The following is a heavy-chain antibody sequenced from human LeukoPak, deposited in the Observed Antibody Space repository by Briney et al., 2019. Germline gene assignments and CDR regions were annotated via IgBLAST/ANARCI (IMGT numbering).Heavy chain of an antibody. D-gene: IGHD5-12*01. V-gene: IGHV4-30-2*06. CDR1: GGSVNSGGYY. J-gene: IGHJ4*02. CDR3: ARRISGYDYFDY. Sequence: SQTLSLTCTISGGSVNSGGYYWSWIRQSPGKGLEWIGYIYHSGSTNYNPSLKSRVTISVDRFKNHFSLKLKSVTAADTAVYYCARRISGYDYFDYWGQGTLVTVSS. CDR2: IYHSGST.